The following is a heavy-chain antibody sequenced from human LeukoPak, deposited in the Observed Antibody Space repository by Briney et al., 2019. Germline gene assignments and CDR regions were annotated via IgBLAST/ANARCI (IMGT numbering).Heavy chain of an antibody. CDR3: ARLPNYYDSSGFIRGIDY. D-gene: IGHD3-22*01. CDR1: GYSFTSYW. CDR2: IYPGDSDT. V-gene: IGHV5-51*01. Sequence: GESLKISCKGSGYSFTSYWIGWVRQMPGKGLEWMGIIYPGDSDTRYSPSFQGQVTISADKSISTAYLQWSSLKASDTAMYYCARLPNYYDSSGFIRGIDYWGQGTLVTVSS. J-gene: IGHJ4*02.